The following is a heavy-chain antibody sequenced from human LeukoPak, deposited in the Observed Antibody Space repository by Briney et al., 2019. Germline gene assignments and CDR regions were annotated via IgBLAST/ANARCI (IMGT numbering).Heavy chain of an antibody. Sequence: GGSLRLSCAASGFTFSSYSMNWVRQAPGKGREWVSSISSSSSYIYYADSVKGRFTISRDNAKNSLYLQMNSLRAEDTAVYYCAREGVGYCSSTSCPSFDYWGQGTLVTVSS. J-gene: IGHJ4*02. CDR1: GFTFSSYS. CDR2: ISSSSSYI. D-gene: IGHD2-2*01. CDR3: AREGVGYCSSTSCPSFDY. V-gene: IGHV3-21*01.